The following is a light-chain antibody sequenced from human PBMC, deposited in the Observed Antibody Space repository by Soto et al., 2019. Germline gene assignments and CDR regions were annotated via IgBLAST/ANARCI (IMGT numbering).Light chain of an antibody. CDR3: QQSDSSPQT. CDR2: ATS. Sequence: DIQMTQSPSSLSASVGDRVTITCPASQTIRTSLNWYQQQPGKAPKLLLCATSNLAIGVPSGFSGSGSGTEFTLTIDSLQPEDFETYYCQQSDSSPQTFGQGTQLDVK. CDR1: QTIRTS. J-gene: IGKJ2*01. V-gene: IGKV1-39*01.